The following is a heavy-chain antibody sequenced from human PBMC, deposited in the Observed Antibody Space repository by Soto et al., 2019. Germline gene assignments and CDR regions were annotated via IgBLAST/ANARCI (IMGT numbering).Heavy chain of an antibody. CDR2: IKQDGSEK. CDR3: AKHHDYYSPGNFFDL. Sequence: EVQLVESGGGLVQPGESLRLSCTASGLTFSIYWMSWVRQAPGKGLEWVANIKQDGSEKNYVGSVKGRFTVSRDNAENSVYLQMNSLRAEDTALYYCAKHHDYYSPGNFFDLWGRGTLVTVSS. V-gene: IGHV3-7*01. D-gene: IGHD1-7*01. CDR1: GLTFSIYW. J-gene: IGHJ2*01.